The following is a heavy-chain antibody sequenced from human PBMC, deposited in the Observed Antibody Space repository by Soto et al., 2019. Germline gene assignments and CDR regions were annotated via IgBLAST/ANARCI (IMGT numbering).Heavy chain of an antibody. Sequence: SETLSLTCAGSGGSISSGGYSWSWIRQPPGKGLEWIGYIYHSGSTYYNPSLKSRVTISVDRSKNQFSLKLSSVTAADTAVYYCARVPDRWGQGTLVTVS. J-gene: IGHJ5*02. V-gene: IGHV4-30-2*01. CDR2: IYHSGST. CDR1: GGSISSGGYS. D-gene: IGHD2-2*01. CDR3: ARVPDR.